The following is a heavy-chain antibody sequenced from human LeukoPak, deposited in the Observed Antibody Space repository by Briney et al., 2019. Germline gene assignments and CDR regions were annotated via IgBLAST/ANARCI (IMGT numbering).Heavy chain of an antibody. J-gene: IGHJ4*02. D-gene: IGHD2-2*01. V-gene: IGHV3-53*01. CDR2: IYSGGST. CDR3: ARDPLGYCSSTSCSFDY. Sequence: GGSLRLSCAASGFTVSSNYMNWVRQAPGKGLEWVSAIYSGGSTYYADSVKGRFTISRDNAKNSLYLQMNSLRAEDTAVYYCARDPLGYCSSTSCSFDYWGQGTLVTVSS. CDR1: GFTVSSNY.